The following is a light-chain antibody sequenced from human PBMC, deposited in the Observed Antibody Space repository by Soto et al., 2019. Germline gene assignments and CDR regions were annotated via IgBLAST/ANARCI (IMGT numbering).Light chain of an antibody. CDR3: MQALQIPWT. Sequence: PASISCRSSRSLLQSDGHNSVDWYLQKPGQSPQLLIYMGSGRASGVPDRFSGSGSGTDFTLTINRVEAEDVGVYYCMQALQIPWTFGQGTKVEIK. J-gene: IGKJ1*01. V-gene: IGKV2-28*01. CDR2: MGS. CDR1: RSLLQSDGHNS.